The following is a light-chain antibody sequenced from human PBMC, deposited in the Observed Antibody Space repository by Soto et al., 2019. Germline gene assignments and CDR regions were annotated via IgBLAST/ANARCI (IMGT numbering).Light chain of an antibody. CDR1: QTISNNY. J-gene: IGKJ2*01. Sequence: VVLTQSPGTLPLSPGERVSLSCRASQTISNNYLAWYQQKPGQAPRLLIYAASSRTTGIPDRFSGSGAGTDFTLTISRVEPEDFAVYYCQHYGTSLYTFGQGTKLEI. V-gene: IGKV3-20*01. CDR2: AAS. CDR3: QHYGTSLYT.